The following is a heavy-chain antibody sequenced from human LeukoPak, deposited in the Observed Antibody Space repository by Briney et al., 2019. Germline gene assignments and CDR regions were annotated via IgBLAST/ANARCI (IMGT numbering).Heavy chain of an antibody. D-gene: IGHD5-12*01. CDR2: ISSSSSYI. V-gene: IGHV3-21*01. Sequence: GGSLRLSCAASGFTFSSYAMSWVRQAPGKGLEWVSSISSSSSYIYYADSVKGRFTISRDNAKNSLYLQMNSLRAEDTAVYYCARDRATIEVFSMDVWGKGTTVTVSS. CDR1: GFTFSSYA. CDR3: ARDRATIEVFSMDV. J-gene: IGHJ6*04.